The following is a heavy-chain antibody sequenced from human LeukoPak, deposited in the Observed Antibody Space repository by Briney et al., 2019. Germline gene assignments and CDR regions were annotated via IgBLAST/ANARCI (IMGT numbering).Heavy chain of an antibody. CDR2: ISAYNGNT. CDR3: ARAWIVVVPAAILPLWFDP. Sequence: ASVKVSCKASGYTFTSYGISWVRQAPGQGLEWMGWISAYNGNTNYAQELQGRVTMTTDTSTSTAYMELRSLRSDDTAVYYCARAWIVVVPAAILPLWFDPWGQGTLVTVSS. V-gene: IGHV1-18*04. J-gene: IGHJ5*02. CDR1: GYTFTSYG. D-gene: IGHD2-2*01.